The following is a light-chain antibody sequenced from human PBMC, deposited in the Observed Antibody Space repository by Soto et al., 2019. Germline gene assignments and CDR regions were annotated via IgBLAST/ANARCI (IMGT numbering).Light chain of an antibody. CDR3: QQSYSTPLT. V-gene: IGKV1-39*01. CDR2: TAS. CDR1: QGIRND. Sequence: DIQMTQSPSSLSASVGDRATITCRASQGIRNDLGWYQQKPGKAPRRLIYTASSLQSGVPSRISGRGSGTDFTLTISSLQPENFATYYCQQSYSTPLTFGGGTKVDIK. J-gene: IGKJ4*01.